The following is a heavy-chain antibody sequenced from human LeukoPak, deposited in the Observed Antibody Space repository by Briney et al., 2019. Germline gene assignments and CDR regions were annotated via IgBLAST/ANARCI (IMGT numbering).Heavy chain of an antibody. CDR3: ARLPVSELVVVPAATYMDV. Sequence: SETLSLTCTVSGGSVSNVNYHWGWIRQPPGKGLEWIGEINHSGSTNYNPSLKSRVTISVDTSKNQFSLKLSSVTAADTAVYYCARLPVSELVVVPAATYMDVWGKGTTVTVSS. J-gene: IGHJ6*03. CDR1: GGSVSNVNYH. D-gene: IGHD2-2*01. CDR2: INHSGST. V-gene: IGHV4-39*07.